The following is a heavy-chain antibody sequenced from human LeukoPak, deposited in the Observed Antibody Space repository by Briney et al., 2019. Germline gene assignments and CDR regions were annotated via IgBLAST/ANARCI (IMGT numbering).Heavy chain of an antibody. V-gene: IGHV4-30-4*08. CDR1: GGSISSGDYY. CDR3: ASNIVVVPYYYYYMDV. D-gene: IGHD2-2*01. Sequence: PSETLSLTCTVSGGSISSGDYYWSWIRQPPGKGLEWIGYIYYSGSTYYNPPLKSRVTISLDTSKNQFSLKLSSVTAADTAVYYCASNIVVVPYYYYYMDVWGKGTTVTVSS. CDR2: IYYSGST. J-gene: IGHJ6*03.